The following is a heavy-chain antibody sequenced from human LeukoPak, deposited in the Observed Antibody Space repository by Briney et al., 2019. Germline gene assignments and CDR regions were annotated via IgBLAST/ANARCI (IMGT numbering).Heavy chain of an antibody. CDR1: GFTFSSYG. J-gene: IGHJ4*02. D-gene: IGHD3-3*01. CDR2: ISYGGSNK. CDR3: AKGFSPSPSDY. Sequence: GGSLRLSCAASGFTFSSYGMHWVRQAPGKGLEWVAVISYGGSNKYYADSVKGRFTISRDNSKNTLYLQMNSLRAEDTAVYYCAKGFSPSPSDYWGQETLVTVSS. V-gene: IGHV3-30*18.